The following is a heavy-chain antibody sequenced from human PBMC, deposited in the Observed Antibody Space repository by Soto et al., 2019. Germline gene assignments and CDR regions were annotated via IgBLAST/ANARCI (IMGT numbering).Heavy chain of an antibody. CDR1: GYTFTSYG. CDR2: ISAYNGNT. V-gene: IGHV1-18*01. Sequence: QVQLVQSGAEVKKPAASVKVSCKASGYTFTSYGISWVRQAPGQGLEWMGWISAYNGNTNYAQKLQGRDTMTTDTSRGTSDMELRSLRSEDTAVYYGAGRAGQSSSWERKVTRALHAFDIGARGQWSPSLQ. J-gene: IGHJ3*02. CDR3: AGRAGQSSSWERKVTRALHAFDI. D-gene: IGHD6-13*01.